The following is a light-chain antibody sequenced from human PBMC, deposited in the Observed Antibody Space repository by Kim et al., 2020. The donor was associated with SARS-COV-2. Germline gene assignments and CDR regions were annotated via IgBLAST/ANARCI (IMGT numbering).Light chain of an antibody. J-gene: IGLJ3*02. CDR1: NMGSKN. V-gene: IGLV3-9*01. Sequence: VALGQTARIAVGGNNMGSKNVHWSQQKPGQAPVLVIYRDSNRPSGIPERFSGSNSGNTATLTISRAQAGDEADYYCQVWDSSTWVFGGGTQLTVL. CDR2: RDS. CDR3: QVWDSSTWV.